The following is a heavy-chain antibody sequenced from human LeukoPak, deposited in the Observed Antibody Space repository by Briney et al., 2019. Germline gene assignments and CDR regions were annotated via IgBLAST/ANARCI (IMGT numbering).Heavy chain of an antibody. CDR2: INHSGST. J-gene: IGHJ4*02. CDR1: GGSFSGYY. Sequence: PSETLSLTCAVYGGSFSGYYWSWIRQPPGKGLEWIGEINHSGSTNYNPSLKSRVTISVDTSKNQFSLKLSSVTAADTAVYYCARGPRRVMIVMVITTPFDYWGQGTLVTVSS. D-gene: IGHD3-22*01. CDR3: ARGPRRVMIVMVITTPFDY. V-gene: IGHV4-34*01.